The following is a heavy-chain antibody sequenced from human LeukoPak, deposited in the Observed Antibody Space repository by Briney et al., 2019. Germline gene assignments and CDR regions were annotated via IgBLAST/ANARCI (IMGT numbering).Heavy chain of an antibody. J-gene: IGHJ4*02. CDR3: ARGGWFGELLRPFDY. Sequence: GGSLRLSCAASGFTFSNYDMHWVRQATGKGLEWVSAIGTAGDTYYSGSVKGRFTISRENANDYLYLQMNSLKAGDTAVYYCARGGWFGELLRPFDYWGQGSLVTVSS. CDR1: GFTFSNYD. D-gene: IGHD3-10*01. CDR2: IGTAGDT. V-gene: IGHV3-13*01.